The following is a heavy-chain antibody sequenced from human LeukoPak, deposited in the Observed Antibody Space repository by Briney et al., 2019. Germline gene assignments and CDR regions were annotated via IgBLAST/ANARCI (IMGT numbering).Heavy chain of an antibody. CDR2: ISGYNGNT. CDR3: ARGSSSTSCCIDY. V-gene: IGHV1-18*01. Sequence: ASMKVSCKASGYIFTNYGISWVRQAPGQGLEWMGWISGYNGNTKYAQKLQDRVTMTTDTSTSTAYMELRSLRSDDTAVYYCARGSSSTSCCIDYWGQGTLVTVSS. D-gene: IGHD2-2*01. J-gene: IGHJ4*02. CDR1: GYIFTNYG.